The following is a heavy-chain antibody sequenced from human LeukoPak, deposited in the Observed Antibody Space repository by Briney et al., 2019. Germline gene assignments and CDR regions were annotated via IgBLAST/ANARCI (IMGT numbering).Heavy chain of an antibody. CDR3: ARSLNYGDYTAVWYFDL. V-gene: IGHV1-69*05. CDR2: IIPIFGTA. J-gene: IGHJ2*01. CDR1: GGTFSSYA. D-gene: IGHD4-17*01. Sequence: GASVKVSCKASGGTFSSYAISWVRRAPGQGLEWMGGIIPIFGTANYAQKFQGRVTITTDESTSTAYMELSSLRAEDTAVYYCARSLNYGDYTAVWYFDLWGRGTLVTVSS.